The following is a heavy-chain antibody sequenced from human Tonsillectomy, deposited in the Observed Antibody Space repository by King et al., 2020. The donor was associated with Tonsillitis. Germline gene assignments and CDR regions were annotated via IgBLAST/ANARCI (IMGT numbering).Heavy chain of an antibody. CDR2: IDPSDSYT. D-gene: IGHD5-12*01. J-gene: IGHJ4*02. CDR1: GYSFSDYL. Sequence: DVQLVESGAAVKKPGESLRISCQGSGYSFSDYLITWVRQVPGKGLEWMGRIDPSDSYTNYSPSLQGHVTISADKSISTAYLQWSSLKASDTAIYYCATRTGFSGYDSFFEYWGQGTLVTVSS. V-gene: IGHV5-10-1*03. CDR3: ATRTGFSGYDSFFEY.